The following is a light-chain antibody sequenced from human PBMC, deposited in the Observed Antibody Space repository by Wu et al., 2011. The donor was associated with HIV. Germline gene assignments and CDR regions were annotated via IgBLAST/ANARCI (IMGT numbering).Light chain of an antibody. V-gene: IGKV3-20*01. J-gene: IGKJ3*01. CDR3: QHYGTSPST. CDR1: QSVSSSY. Sequence: EIVLTQSPGTLSLSPGERATLSCRASQSVSSSYLAWYQQKPGQAPRLLIYGASSRATGIPDRFSGSASGRDFTLTINRLETEDFAVYYCQHYGTSPSTFGPGTKVDIK. CDR2: GAS.